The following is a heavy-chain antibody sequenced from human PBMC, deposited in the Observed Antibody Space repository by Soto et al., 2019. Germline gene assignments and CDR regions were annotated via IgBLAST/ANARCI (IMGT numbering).Heavy chain of an antibody. CDR1: GFTFSSYA. CDR3: AKHSRITMIVVVTLFDY. V-gene: IGHV3-23*01. CDR2: ISGSGGST. Sequence: EVQLLESGGGLVQPGGSLRLSCAASGFTFSSYAMSWVRQAPGKGLEWVSAISGSGGSTYYADSVKGRFTISRDNSKNTLYLQMNSLRAEDTAVYYCAKHSRITMIVVVTLFDYWGQGTLVTVSS. J-gene: IGHJ4*02. D-gene: IGHD3-22*01.